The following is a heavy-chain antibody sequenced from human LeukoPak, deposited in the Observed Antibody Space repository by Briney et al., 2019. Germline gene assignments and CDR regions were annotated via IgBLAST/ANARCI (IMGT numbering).Heavy chain of an antibody. CDR1: GFTFSSYS. Sequence: GGSLRLSCAASGFTFSSYSMNWVRQAPGKGLEWASSISSSSSYIYYADSVKGRFTISRDNAKNSLYLQMNSLRAEDTAVYYCAREVMATMVRGVSYYFDYWGQGTLVTVSS. CDR3: AREVMATMVRGVSYYFDY. D-gene: IGHD3-10*01. CDR2: ISSSSSYI. V-gene: IGHV3-21*01. J-gene: IGHJ4*02.